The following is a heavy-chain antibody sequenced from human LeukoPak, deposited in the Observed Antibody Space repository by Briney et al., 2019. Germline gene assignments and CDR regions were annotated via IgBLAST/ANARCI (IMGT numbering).Heavy chain of an antibody. CDR3: ARASYYYDSSGYYIYYFDY. CDR2: IYYSGST. Sequence: PSETLSLTCTASGGSISSGDYYWSWIRQPPGKGLEWIGYIYYSGSTYYNPSLKSRVTISVDTSKNQFSLKLSSVTAADTAVYYCARASYYYDSSGYYIYYFDYWGQGTLVTVSS. D-gene: IGHD3-22*01. CDR1: GGSISSGDYY. J-gene: IGHJ4*02. V-gene: IGHV4-30-4*08.